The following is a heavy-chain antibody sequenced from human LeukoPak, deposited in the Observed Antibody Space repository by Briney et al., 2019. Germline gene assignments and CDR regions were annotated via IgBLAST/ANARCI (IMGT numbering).Heavy chain of an antibody. CDR2: IHDSGST. V-gene: IGHV4-30-4*07. CDR1: GDSISSGGYL. CDR3: ARVLAAAGNNWFDP. Sequence: SETLSLTCVVSGDSISSGGYLWSWIRQTPGQGLEWIAYIHDSGSTHNNPSLKSRLSISIDTSKNQFSLKLNSVTAADTAVYYCARVLAAAGNNWFDPWGQGTLVTVSS. D-gene: IGHD6-13*01. J-gene: IGHJ5*02.